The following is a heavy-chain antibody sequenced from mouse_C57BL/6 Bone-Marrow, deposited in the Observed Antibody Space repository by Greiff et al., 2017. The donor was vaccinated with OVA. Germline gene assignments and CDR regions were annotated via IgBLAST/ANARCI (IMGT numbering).Heavy chain of an antibody. CDR3: ARRKGDWDYFDY. V-gene: IGHV8-12*01. CDR1: GFSLSTSGMG. D-gene: IGHD4-1*01. J-gene: IGHJ2*01. CDR2: IYWDDDK. Sequence: QVTLKESGPGLLQPSQSLSLTCSFSGFSLSTSGMGVSWNRQPSGKGLEWLAHIYWDDDKRYHPSLKSRPSISKDTSRNQIFLKITSRDTSDTATYYCARRKGDWDYFDYWGQGTTLTVSA.